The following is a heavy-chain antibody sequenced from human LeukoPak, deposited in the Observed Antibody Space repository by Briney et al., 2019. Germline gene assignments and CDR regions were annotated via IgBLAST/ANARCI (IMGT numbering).Heavy chain of an antibody. V-gene: IGHV1-18*04. Sequence: ASVKVSCKASRYTFTSYVISWVRQAPGQGLEWMGWISAYNGNTNYAQKLQGRVTMTTDTSTSTAYMELGSLRSDDTAVYYCARAGFRAVNDAFDIWGQGTMVTVSS. D-gene: IGHD6-19*01. CDR1: RYTFTSYV. J-gene: IGHJ3*02. CDR3: ARAGFRAVNDAFDI. CDR2: ISAYNGNT.